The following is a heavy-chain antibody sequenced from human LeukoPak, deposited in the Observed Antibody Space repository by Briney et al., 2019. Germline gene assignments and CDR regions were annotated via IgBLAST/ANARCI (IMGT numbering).Heavy chain of an antibody. V-gene: IGHV5-51*01. CDR1: GYRFTSYW. CDR2: IYPGDSDA. D-gene: IGHD1-26*01. CDR3: ARRRDLYSGSYYPFDY. Sequence: GESLKISFKGSGYRFTSYWIGWVRPMPGKGLGWMGIIYPGDSDARYSPSFQGQVTISADKSISTAYLQWSSLKASDTAMYYCARRRDLYSGSYYPFDYWGQGTLVTVSS. J-gene: IGHJ4*02.